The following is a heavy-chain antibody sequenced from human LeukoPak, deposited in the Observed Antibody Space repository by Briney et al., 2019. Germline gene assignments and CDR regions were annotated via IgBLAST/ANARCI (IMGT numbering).Heavy chain of an antibody. CDR3: ARDYYGSGSSDY. CDR2: IYYSGST. V-gene: IGHV4-59*01. D-gene: IGHD3-10*01. Sequence: PSETLSLTCTVSGGSISSYYWSWIRQPPGKGLEWIGNIYYSGSTNYNPSLKSRVTISVDTSKSQFSLKLSSVTAADTAVYYCARDYYGSGSSDYWGRGTLVTVSS. CDR1: GGSISSYY. J-gene: IGHJ4*02.